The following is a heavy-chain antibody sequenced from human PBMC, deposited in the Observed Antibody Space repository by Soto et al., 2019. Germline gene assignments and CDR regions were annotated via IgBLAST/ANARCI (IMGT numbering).Heavy chain of an antibody. D-gene: IGHD2-15*01. CDR2: IIPIFGTA. V-gene: IGHV1-69*12. CDR1: GGTFSSYA. CDR3: ARGVVVVVAATTTEFFDY. Sequence: QVQLVQSGAEVKKPGSSVKVSCKASGGTFSSYAISWVRQAPGQGLEWMGGIIPIFGTANYAQKFQGRVTITADESTSTAYMGLSSLRSEDTAVYYCARGVVVVVAATTTEFFDYWGQGTLVTVSS. J-gene: IGHJ4*02.